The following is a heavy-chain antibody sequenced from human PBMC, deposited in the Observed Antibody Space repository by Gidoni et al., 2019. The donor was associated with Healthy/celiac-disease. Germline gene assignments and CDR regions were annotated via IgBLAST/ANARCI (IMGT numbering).Heavy chain of an antibody. Sequence: QVQLVESGGGGVQPGGPLRLSCAASGFTFSSYGMHWVRQPPGKGLEWVAVISYDGSNKYYADSVKGRFTISRDNSKNTLYLKMNSLRAEDTAVYYCAKNYGGSYYYGMDVWGQGTTVTVSS. V-gene: IGHV3-30*18. J-gene: IGHJ6*02. D-gene: IGHD4-17*01. CDR3: AKNYGGSYYYGMDV. CDR2: ISYDGSNK. CDR1: GFTFSSYG.